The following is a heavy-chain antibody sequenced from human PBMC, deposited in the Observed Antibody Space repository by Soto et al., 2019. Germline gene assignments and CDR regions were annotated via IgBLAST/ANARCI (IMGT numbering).Heavy chain of an antibody. CDR3: ARFGFATTVESGDY. V-gene: IGHV3-66*01. D-gene: IGHD4-17*01. CDR2: IYSGGST. J-gene: IGHJ4*02. Sequence: EVQLVESGGGLVQPGGSLRLSCAASGFTVSSNYMSWVRQAPGKGLEWVSVIYSGGSTYYADSVKGRFTISRDNSKNTLYLQMNSLRAEDTAVYYCARFGFATTVESGDYWGQGTLVTVSS. CDR1: GFTVSSNY.